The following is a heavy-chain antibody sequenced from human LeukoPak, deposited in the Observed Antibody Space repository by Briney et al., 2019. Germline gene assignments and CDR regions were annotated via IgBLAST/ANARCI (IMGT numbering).Heavy chain of an antibody. D-gene: IGHD6-19*01. Sequence: GGSLRLSCAASGFTFSSYWMTWVRQAPGKGLEWLANINQDGGEKYYVASVKGRFTMSRDNARNSLYLQMNSLRAEDTAVYYCAKDLVPYSSGWYGYYFDYWGQGTLVTVSS. CDR2: INQDGGEK. J-gene: IGHJ4*02. CDR3: AKDLVPYSSGWYGYYFDY. V-gene: IGHV3-7*03. CDR1: GFTFSSYW.